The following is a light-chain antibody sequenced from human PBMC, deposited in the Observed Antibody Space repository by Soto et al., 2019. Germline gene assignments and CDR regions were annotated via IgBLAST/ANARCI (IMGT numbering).Light chain of an antibody. CDR2: TAS. Sequence: DIQLTQSPSFXSASVGDRVAITCRASQGISSYLAWYQQKPGKAPKLLIYTASTLQGGVPSRFSGSGSGTEFTLTISSLQPEDFATYYCQQLHSYPFTFGPGTKVDF. CDR1: QGISSY. J-gene: IGKJ3*01. V-gene: IGKV1-9*01. CDR3: QQLHSYPFT.